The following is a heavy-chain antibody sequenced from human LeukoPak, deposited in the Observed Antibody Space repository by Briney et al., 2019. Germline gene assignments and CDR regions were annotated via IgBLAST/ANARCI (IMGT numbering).Heavy chain of an antibody. J-gene: IGHJ5*02. V-gene: IGHV4-4*09. CDR1: GGSISSYY. CDR3: ARTWFSIIDP. D-gene: IGHD3-10*01. CDR2: IYTSGST. Sequence: SETLSLTCTVSGGSISSYYRSWIRQPPGKGLEWIGYIYTSGSTNYNPSLKSRVTISVDTSKNQLSLKLSSVTAADTAVYYCARTWFSIIDPWGQGTLVTVSS.